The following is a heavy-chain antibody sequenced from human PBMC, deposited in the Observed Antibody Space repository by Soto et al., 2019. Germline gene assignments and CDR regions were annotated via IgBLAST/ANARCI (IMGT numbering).Heavy chain of an antibody. CDR1: GYSFSNYN. J-gene: IGHJ4*02. Sequence: QVQLMQSGAEVQQPGASVTVSCKASGYSFSNYNIHWVRQAPGQSLEWVGWINTGNGNTKYSAKFQDRVTISRDTPANTAYMELNNLRSEDTAVYYCARFQRYVEGLPGGLDCWGQGTLVTVSS. CDR2: INTGNGNT. D-gene: IGHD3-3*01. V-gene: IGHV1-3*04. CDR3: ARFQRYVEGLPGGLDC.